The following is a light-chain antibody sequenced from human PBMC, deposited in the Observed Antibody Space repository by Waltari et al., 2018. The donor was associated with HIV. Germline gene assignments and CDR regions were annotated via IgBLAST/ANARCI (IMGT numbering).Light chain of an antibody. CDR2: ANT. V-gene: IGLV1-40*01. Sequence: QSVLTQPPSVSGAPGQRVTISCTGSSSNLGAGYGVNWYQQYPGAAPKLLIFANTNRPSGVPDRFSGSKSGTSASLAITGVQAEDEAVYYCQSYDSSLSEGVFSGGTKLAVL. CDR1: SSNLGAGYG. CDR3: QSYDSSLSEGV. J-gene: IGLJ3*02.